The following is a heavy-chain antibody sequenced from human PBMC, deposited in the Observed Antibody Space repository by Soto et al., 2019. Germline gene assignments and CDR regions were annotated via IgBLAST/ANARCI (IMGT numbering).Heavy chain of an antibody. Sequence: GASVKVSCKASGGTLSSYAISWVRQAPGQGLEWMGGIIPIFGTANYAQKFQGRVTITADESTSTAYMELSSLRSEDTAVYYCATTWDYYGSGSYSLYYFDYWGQGTLVTVSS. CDR3: ATTWDYYGSGSYSLYYFDY. V-gene: IGHV1-69*13. J-gene: IGHJ4*02. CDR1: GGTLSSYA. D-gene: IGHD3-10*01. CDR2: IIPIFGTA.